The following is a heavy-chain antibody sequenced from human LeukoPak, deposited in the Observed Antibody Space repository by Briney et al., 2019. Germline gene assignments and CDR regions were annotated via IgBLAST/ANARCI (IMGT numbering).Heavy chain of an antibody. CDR2: IYSGGST. D-gene: IGHD2-15*01. J-gene: IGHJ2*01. V-gene: IGHV3-53*01. Sequence: GSLRLSCSASGFTVSSNYMSWVRQAPGKGLEGVSVIYSGGSTYYADSVKGRFTISRDNSKNTLYLQMNSLRAEDTAVYYCARDFRCSGGSCYYWYFDLWGRGTLVTVSS. CDR3: ARDFRCSGGSCYYWYFDL. CDR1: GFTVSSNY.